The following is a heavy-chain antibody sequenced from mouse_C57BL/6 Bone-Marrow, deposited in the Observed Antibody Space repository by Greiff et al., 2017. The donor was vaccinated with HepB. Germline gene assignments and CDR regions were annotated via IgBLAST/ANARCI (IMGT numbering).Heavy chain of an antibody. J-gene: IGHJ1*03. V-gene: IGHV1-64*01. CDR2: IHPNSGST. D-gene: IGHD1-1*01. CDR3: ARDYGKGYFDV. Sequence: QVQLKESGAELVKPGASVKLSCKASGYTFTSYWMHWVKQRPGQGLEWIGMIHPNSGSTNYNEKFKSKATLTVDKSSSTAYMQLSSLTSEDSAVYYCARDYGKGYFDVWGTGTTVTVSS. CDR1: GYTFTSYW.